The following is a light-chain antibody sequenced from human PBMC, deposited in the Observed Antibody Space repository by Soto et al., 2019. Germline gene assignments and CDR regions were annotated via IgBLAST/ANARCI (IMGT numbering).Light chain of an antibody. CDR1: QSVSSN. Sequence: EIVMTQSPATLSVSPGERATLSCRASQSVSSNLAWYQQKPGQAPRLLIYGASTRATGIPARFSGSGSGTEFTRTVSSLQSEDFAVYCCQPNTNWPPLTFGGGTKVEIK. V-gene: IGKV3-15*01. CDR3: QPNTNWPPLT. J-gene: IGKJ4*01. CDR2: GAS.